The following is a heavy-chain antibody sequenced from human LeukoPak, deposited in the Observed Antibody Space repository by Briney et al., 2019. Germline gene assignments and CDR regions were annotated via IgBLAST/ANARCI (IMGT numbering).Heavy chain of an antibody. D-gene: IGHD3-16*02. J-gene: IGHJ3*02. CDR2: ISSGSSTI. CDR3: ASKYYDYVWGSYRPDAFDI. V-gene: IGHV3-48*04. Sequence: GGSLRLSCVASAFTFSSQSMNWVRQAPGKGLEWVSYISSGSSTIYYADSVKGRFTISRDNAKNSLYLQMNSLRAEDTAVYYCASKYYDYVWGSYRPDAFDIWGQGTMVTVSS. CDR1: AFTFSSQS.